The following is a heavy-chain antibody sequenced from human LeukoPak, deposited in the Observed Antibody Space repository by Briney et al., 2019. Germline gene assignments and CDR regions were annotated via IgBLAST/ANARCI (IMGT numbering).Heavy chain of an antibody. CDR2: INPNNSAT. Sequence: ASVKVSCKASGYTFTNYYMHWVRQAPGQGLEWMGWINPNNSATNYAQRFQGRVTMTRDTSISTAYMELSRLRSDDTAVYYCARDPAGDYYDSSGYKGGDYWGQGTLVTVSS. CDR3: ARDPAGDYYDSSGYKGGDY. V-gene: IGHV1-2*02. CDR1: GYTFTNYY. J-gene: IGHJ4*02. D-gene: IGHD3-22*01.